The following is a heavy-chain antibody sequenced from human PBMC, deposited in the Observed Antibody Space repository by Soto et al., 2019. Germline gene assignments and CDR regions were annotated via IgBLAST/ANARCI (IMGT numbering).Heavy chain of an antibody. CDR1: GYTLSDYL. D-gene: IGHD3-10*01. CDR3: ARGSGSFVYGMDV. J-gene: IGHJ6*02. Sequence: QVQLVQSGAEVKKPGASVKVSCNASGYTLSDYLIHWVRQAPGQGLEWVGTINPRGGSKRYAENFQGRVTMTSDTSTSTIFLELSSLRSDDTAVFYCARGSGSFVYGMDVWGQGTTVTVSS. V-gene: IGHV1-46*01. CDR2: INPRGGSK.